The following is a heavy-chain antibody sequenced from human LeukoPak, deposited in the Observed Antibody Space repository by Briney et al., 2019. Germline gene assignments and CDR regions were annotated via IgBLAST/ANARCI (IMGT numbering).Heavy chain of an antibody. D-gene: IGHD3-10*01. J-gene: IGHJ5*02. CDR3: ARTGSRPRPYNWFDP. Sequence: GGSLQISCQASGYPFTNYWIAWVRQMPGKGREWVGVIYPGDSDTRYSPSFQGQVTISADKSISTAYLQWSSLKASDTAMYYCARTGSRPRPYNWFDPWGQGTLVTVSS. CDR2: IYPGDSDT. V-gene: IGHV5-51*01. CDR1: GYPFTNYW.